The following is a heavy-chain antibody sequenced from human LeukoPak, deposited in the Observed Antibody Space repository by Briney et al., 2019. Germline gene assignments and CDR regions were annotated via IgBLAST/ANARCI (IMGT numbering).Heavy chain of an antibody. J-gene: IGHJ4*02. D-gene: IGHD4-17*01. Sequence: SETLSLTCTVSGGSISSYYWSLIRQPPGKGLEWIGYIYYRGSTSYNPSLKSRVTILVDTSKNQFSLKLSSVTAADTAVYYCARQSYGDYFDYWGQGTLVTVSS. CDR2: IYYRGST. CDR1: GGSISSYY. CDR3: ARQSYGDYFDY. V-gene: IGHV4-59*08.